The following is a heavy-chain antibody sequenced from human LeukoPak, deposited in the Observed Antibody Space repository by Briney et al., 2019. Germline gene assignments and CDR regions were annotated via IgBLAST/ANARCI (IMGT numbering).Heavy chain of an antibody. CDR2: IYGDGST. D-gene: IGHD3-16*02. J-gene: IGHJ4*02. V-gene: IGHV3-53*01. Sequence: GGSLRLSCGASGFTVKNNYMNWVRQAPGKGLEWVSGIYGDGSTYYADFVKGRFTISRDSSKNTLYLQMNSLRVEDTAVYYCTRGYPIFNYWGQGTLVTVSS. CDR3: TRGYPIFNY. CDR1: GFTVKNNY.